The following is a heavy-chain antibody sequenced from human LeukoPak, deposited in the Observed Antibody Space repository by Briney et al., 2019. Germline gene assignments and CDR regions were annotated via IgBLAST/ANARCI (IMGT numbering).Heavy chain of an antibody. CDR3: ARLGGYCTNSVCYSTFDI. CDR1: GGSINDYY. Sequence: PSETLSLTCTVSGGSINDYYWSWIRQPAGKGLEWIGRVYTSGSPNYNPSLRSRVTMSVDTSKNQFSLKLTSVTAADTAVYYCARLGGYCTNSVCYSTFDIWGQGTMVTVSS. V-gene: IGHV4-4*07. J-gene: IGHJ3*02. CDR2: VYTSGSP. D-gene: IGHD2-8*01.